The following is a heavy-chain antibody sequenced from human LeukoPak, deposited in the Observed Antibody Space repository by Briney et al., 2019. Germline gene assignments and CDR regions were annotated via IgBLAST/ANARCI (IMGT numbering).Heavy chain of an antibody. V-gene: IGHV5-51*01. CDR1: GYSFTSYW. CDR2: IYPGDSDT. J-gene: IGHJ4*02. CDR3: ARGPTIITGAYGDYAHLDFDY. D-gene: IGHD4-17*01. Sequence: GESLKISCKGSGYSFTSYWIGWVRQMPGKGLEWMGIIYPGDSDTRYSPSFQGQVTISADKSISTAYLQWGSLKASDTAMYYCARGPTIITGAYGDYAHLDFDYWGQGTLVTVSS.